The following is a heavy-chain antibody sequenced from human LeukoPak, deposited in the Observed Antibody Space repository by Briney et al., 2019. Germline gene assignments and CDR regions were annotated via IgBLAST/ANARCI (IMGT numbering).Heavy chain of an antibody. CDR1: GGSISSSSYY. CDR3: ARVAGYFDY. J-gene: IGHJ4*02. Sequence: SETLSLTCTVSGGSISSSSYYWSWIRQPPGKGLEWIGEINHSGSTNYNPSLKSRVTISVDTSKNQFSLKLSSVTAADTAVYYCARVAGYFDYWGQGTLVTVSS. V-gene: IGHV4-39*07. CDR2: INHSGST.